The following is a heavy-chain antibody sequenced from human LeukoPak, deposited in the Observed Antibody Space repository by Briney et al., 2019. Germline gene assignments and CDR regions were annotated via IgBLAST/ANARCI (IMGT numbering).Heavy chain of an antibody. CDR1: GFIFRGYS. CDR2: MSNDGNKE. V-gene: IGHV3-30-3*01. Sequence: GGSLRLSCAASGFIFRGYSMHWVRQAPGKGLDWITVMSNDGNKEFYADSVKGRFTISRDNAKNTLHLQMSSLTPEDTAVYYCARAYEYYDFWSGYYTGIDYWGQGTLVTVSS. J-gene: IGHJ4*02. CDR3: ARAYEYYDFWSGYYTGIDY. D-gene: IGHD3-3*01.